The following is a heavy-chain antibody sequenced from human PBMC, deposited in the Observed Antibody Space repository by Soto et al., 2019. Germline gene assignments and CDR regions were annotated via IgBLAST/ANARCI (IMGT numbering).Heavy chain of an antibody. J-gene: IGHJ4*02. V-gene: IGHV3-30-3*01. CDR3: ARDVKAPAAMFEY. CDR1: GFTFSSYA. D-gene: IGHD2-2*01. Sequence: PGGPLRLSCAASGFTFSSYAMHWVRQAPGKGLEWVAVISYDGSNKYYADSVKGRFTISRDNSKNTLYLQMNSLRAEDTAVYYCARDVKAPAAMFEYWGQGTLVTVSS. CDR2: ISYDGSNK.